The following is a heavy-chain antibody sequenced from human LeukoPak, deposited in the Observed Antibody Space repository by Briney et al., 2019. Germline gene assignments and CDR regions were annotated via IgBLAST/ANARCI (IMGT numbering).Heavy chain of an antibody. Sequence: SETLSLTCAVYGGSFSDYYWSWIRQPPGKGLEWIAEINHSGSTNYNPSLKSRVTISVDTSKNQFSLKLSSVTAADTAVYYCASNSFDYYGSGSYSVDYWGQGTLVTVSS. J-gene: IGHJ4*02. V-gene: IGHV4-34*01. D-gene: IGHD3-10*01. CDR3: ASNSFDYYGSGSYSVDY. CDR2: INHSGST. CDR1: GGSFSDYY.